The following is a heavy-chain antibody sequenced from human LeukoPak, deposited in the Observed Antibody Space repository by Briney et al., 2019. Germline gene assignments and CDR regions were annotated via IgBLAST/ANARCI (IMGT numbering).Heavy chain of an antibody. Sequence: PSETLSLTCTVSGGSISSYYWSWIRQPAGKGLEWIGYIYYSGSTNYNPSLKSRVTISVDTSKNQFSLKLSSVTAADTAVYYCARGGAYYYDSSGYYYGNWGQGTLVTVSS. CDR3: ARGGAYYYDSSGYYYGN. V-gene: IGHV4-59*08. CDR1: GGSISSYY. D-gene: IGHD3-22*01. CDR2: IYYSGST. J-gene: IGHJ4*02.